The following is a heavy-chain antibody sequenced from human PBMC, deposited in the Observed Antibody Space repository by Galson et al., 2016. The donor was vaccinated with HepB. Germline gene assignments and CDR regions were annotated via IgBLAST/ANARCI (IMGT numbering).Heavy chain of an antibody. J-gene: IGHJ4*02. Sequence: SLRLSCAGSGFTFSRHWMSWVRQAPGKGLEWVANINQDGSEKYYVDSMKGRFTISRDKAKNSLYLQMNSLRVEDTAVYYCARYSWYSQFEYWGQGTLVTVSS. CDR2: INQDGSEK. D-gene: IGHD2-15*01. CDR3: ARYSWYSQFEY. CDR1: GFTFSRHW. V-gene: IGHV3-7*01.